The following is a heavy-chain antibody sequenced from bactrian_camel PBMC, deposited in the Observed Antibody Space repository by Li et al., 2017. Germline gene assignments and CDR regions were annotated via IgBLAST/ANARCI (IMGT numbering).Heavy chain of an antibody. V-gene: IGHV3S40*01. Sequence: VQLVESGGAWVHPGGSLRLSCAGSGFTNSQPFGNFHMSWVREAPGKGREGVAGLYSGDGSVSYADSVKGRFTMSRDNAKNTVYLQMNSLKPEDTATYYCAADRSFFTATTTDKSEYDYWGQGTQVTVS. J-gene: IGHJ4*01. CDR3: AADRSFFTATTTDKSEYDY. CDR1: GFTNSQPFGNFH. CDR2: LYSGDGSV. D-gene: IGHD4*01.